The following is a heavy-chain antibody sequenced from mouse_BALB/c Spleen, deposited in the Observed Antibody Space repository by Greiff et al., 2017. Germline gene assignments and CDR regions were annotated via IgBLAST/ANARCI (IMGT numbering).Heavy chain of an antibody. CDR1: GYTFTNYW. CDR2: IYPGGGYT. D-gene: IGHD1-1*02. Sequence: QVHVKQSGAELVRPGTSVKISCKASGYTFTNYWLGWVKQRPGHGLEWIGDIYPGGGYTNYNEKFKGKATLTADTSSSTAYMQLSSLTSEDSAVYFCAREGGGYYVDYWGQGTTLTVSS. V-gene: IGHV1-63*02. CDR3: AREGGGYYVDY. J-gene: IGHJ2*01.